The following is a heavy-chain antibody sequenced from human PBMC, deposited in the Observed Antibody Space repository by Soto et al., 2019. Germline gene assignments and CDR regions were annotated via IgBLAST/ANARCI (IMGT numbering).Heavy chain of an antibody. Sequence: ASVKVACKVSGGTCSSYAVGWVGQAPGQGLEWMGEIVPISGSANHAQKFQVRVTVTADESTSTSHMELSSPRSEDTTLYHCARARRATRSWYENWFDPWDPGTLVTVSS. CDR3: ARARRATRSWYENWFDP. J-gene: IGHJ5*02. CDR2: IVPISGSA. V-gene: IGHV1-69*13. D-gene: IGHD6-13*01. CDR1: GGTCSSYA.